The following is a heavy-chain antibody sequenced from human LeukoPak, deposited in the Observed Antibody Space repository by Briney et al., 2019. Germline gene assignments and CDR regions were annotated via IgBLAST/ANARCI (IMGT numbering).Heavy chain of an antibody. J-gene: IGHJ4*02. D-gene: IGHD3-10*01. Sequence: ASVKVSCKASGGTFSSYAISWVRQAPGQGLEWMGGIIPILGTANYAQKFQGRVTITTDESTSTAYMELSSLRSEDTAVYYCAGEAGSGSFVLDYWGQGTLVTVSS. CDR2: IIPILGTA. CDR3: AGEAGSGSFVLDY. CDR1: GGTFSSYA. V-gene: IGHV1-69*05.